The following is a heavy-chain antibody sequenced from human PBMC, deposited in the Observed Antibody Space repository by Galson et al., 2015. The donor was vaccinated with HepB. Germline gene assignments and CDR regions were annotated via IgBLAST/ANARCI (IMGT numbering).Heavy chain of an antibody. Sequence: SLRLSCAASGFTFSSYWMSWVRQAPGKGLEWVANIKQDGSEKYYVDSVKGRFTISRDNAKNSLYLQMNSLRAEDTAVYYCARVARGTYYDFWSGYYYMDVWGKGTTVTVSS. CDR3: ARVARGTYYDFWSGYYYMDV. CDR2: IKQDGSEK. D-gene: IGHD3-3*01. CDR1: GFTFSSYW. V-gene: IGHV3-7*03. J-gene: IGHJ6*03.